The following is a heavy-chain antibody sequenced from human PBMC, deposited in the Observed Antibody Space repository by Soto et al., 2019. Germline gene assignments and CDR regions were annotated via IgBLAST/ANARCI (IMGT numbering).Heavy chain of an antibody. CDR2: ISNSGHSA. D-gene: IGHD5-12*01. CDR3: AKGGPTFLNWFGP. J-gene: IGHJ5*02. V-gene: IGHV3-23*01. Sequence: PGGSLRLSCAASGFTFSSYAMNFVRQSPGKGLEWISVISNSGHSAYYADSVKGRFTISRDNSKNTLYLQIKSLRAEDTAAYYCAKGGPTFLNWFGPWGQGTLVTVSS. CDR1: GFTFSSYA.